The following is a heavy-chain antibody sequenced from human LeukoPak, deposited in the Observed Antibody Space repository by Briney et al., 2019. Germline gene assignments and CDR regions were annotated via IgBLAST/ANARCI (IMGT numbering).Heavy chain of an antibody. CDR3: ARVRGYYDSSGPGDY. CDR1: GYTFTSDG. CDR2: ISAYNGNT. D-gene: IGHD3-22*01. Sequence: ASVKVSCKASGYTFTSDGISWVRQAPGQGLEWMGWISAYNGNTNYAQKLQGRVTMTTDTSTSTAYMELRSLRSDDTAVYYCARVRGYYDSSGPGDYWGQGTLVTVSS. J-gene: IGHJ4*02. V-gene: IGHV1-18*01.